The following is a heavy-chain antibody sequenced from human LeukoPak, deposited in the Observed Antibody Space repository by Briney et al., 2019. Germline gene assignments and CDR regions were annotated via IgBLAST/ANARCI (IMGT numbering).Heavy chain of an antibody. CDR1: GFTFSDYY. D-gene: IGHD3-22*01. V-gene: IGHV3-11*01. CDR3: ARVWTYYYDSSGSESFDY. CDR2: ISSSGSTI. Sequence: GGSLRLSCAASGFTFSDYYMSWIRQAPGKGLEWVSYISSSGSTIYYADSVKGRFTISRDNAKNSLYLQMNSLRAEDTAMYYCARVWTYYYDSSGSESFDYWGQGTLVTVSS. J-gene: IGHJ4*02.